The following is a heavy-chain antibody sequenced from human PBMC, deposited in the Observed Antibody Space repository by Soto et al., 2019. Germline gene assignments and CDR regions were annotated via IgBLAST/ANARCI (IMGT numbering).Heavy chain of an antibody. CDR1: GFTFSSYA. D-gene: IGHD3-3*01. Sequence: PGGSLRLSCAASGFTFSSYAMHWVRQAPGKGLEWVAVISYDGSNKYYADSVKGRFTISRDNSKNTLYLQMNSLRAEDTAVYYCAKGRGRRITIFGVSSHYGMDVWGQGTTVTVSS. CDR3: AKGRGRRITIFGVSSHYGMDV. J-gene: IGHJ6*02. V-gene: IGHV3-30*04. CDR2: ISYDGSNK.